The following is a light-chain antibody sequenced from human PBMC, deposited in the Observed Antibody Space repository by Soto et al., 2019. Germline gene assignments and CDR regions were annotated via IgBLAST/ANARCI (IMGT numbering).Light chain of an antibody. Sequence: EIVMTQSPATLSVSPGERATLSCRASQSVSSNLAWYQQKPGQAPRLLIYGASTRATGIPARFSGSVSGTEFTLTISSLQSEDFAVYYCQQYNNWPRITFGPVTKVDIK. CDR1: QSVSSN. CDR2: GAS. CDR3: QQYNNWPRIT. V-gene: IGKV3-15*01. J-gene: IGKJ3*01.